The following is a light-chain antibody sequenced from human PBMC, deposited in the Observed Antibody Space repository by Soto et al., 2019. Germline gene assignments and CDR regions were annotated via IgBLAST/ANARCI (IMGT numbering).Light chain of an antibody. J-gene: IGLJ1*01. Sequence: QSVLTQPASVSGSPGQSITISCTGTSSDVSGYNYVSWYQQHPGKAPKLMIYEVSNRPSGVSNRFSGSKSGNTASLTISGLHAEDEADYYCGSYTSSSTLVFGTGTKVTVL. V-gene: IGLV2-14*01. CDR3: GSYTSSSTLV. CDR1: SSDVSGYNY. CDR2: EVS.